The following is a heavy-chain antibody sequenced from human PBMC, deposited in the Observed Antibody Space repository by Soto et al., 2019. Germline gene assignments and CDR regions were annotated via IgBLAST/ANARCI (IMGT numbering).Heavy chain of an antibody. V-gene: IGHV3-30*04. D-gene: IGHD2-8*02. CDR1: GFIFRTCV. Sequence: PGGSLRLSCVASGFIFRTCVMHWVRQAPGKGLEWVTVISADGSNKFYADSVKGRFTISRDNSKNTLYLQMNSLRVDDTAVYYCVTEGNTGWXADWGQGTLVTVSS. CDR3: VTEGNTGWXAD. CDR2: ISADGSNK. J-gene: IGHJ5*02.